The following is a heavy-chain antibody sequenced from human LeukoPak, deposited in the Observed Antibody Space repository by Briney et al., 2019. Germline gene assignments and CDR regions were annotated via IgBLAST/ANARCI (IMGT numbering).Heavy chain of an antibody. CDR1: GGSTSSYY. Sequence: SETLSLTCTVSGGSTSSYYWGWIRQPAGRGLEWIGRIYSSGSTNYNPSLQSRVTMSVDTSENQFSLKLSSVTAADTAVYYCARGLGYYYYMDVWGKGTTVTVSS. V-gene: IGHV4-4*07. CDR3: ARGLGYYYYMDV. CDR2: IYSSGST. J-gene: IGHJ6*03. D-gene: IGHD3-9*01.